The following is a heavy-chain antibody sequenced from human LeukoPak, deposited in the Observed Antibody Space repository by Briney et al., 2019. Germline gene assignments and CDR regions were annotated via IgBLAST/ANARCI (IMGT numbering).Heavy chain of an antibody. Sequence: ASVKVSCKASGYTFTIYYIHWVRQAPGQGLEWMGLINPSGGSTNYAQKFQGRVTMTRDTSTSTVYMELSSLRSEDTAVYYCATVGVTTYYYGSGAPTYYFDYWGQGTLVTVSA. CDR2: INPSGGST. J-gene: IGHJ4*02. CDR1: GYTFTIYY. CDR3: ATVGVTTYYYGSGAPTYYFDY. D-gene: IGHD3-10*01. V-gene: IGHV1-46*01.